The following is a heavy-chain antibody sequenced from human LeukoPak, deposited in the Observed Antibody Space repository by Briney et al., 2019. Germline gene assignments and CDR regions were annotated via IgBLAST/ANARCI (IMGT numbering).Heavy chain of an antibody. J-gene: IGHJ4*02. Sequence: PGGSLRLSCAASGFTFSSYWMHWVRQAPGKGLVWVSRINTDGTRTTYADSVKGRFTISRDNSKNTLYLQMNSLRAEDTAVYYCAKVRGLGELPFDYWGQGTLVTVSS. CDR3: AKVRGLGELPFDY. CDR1: GFTFSSYW. V-gene: IGHV3-74*01. D-gene: IGHD1-26*01. CDR2: INTDGTRT.